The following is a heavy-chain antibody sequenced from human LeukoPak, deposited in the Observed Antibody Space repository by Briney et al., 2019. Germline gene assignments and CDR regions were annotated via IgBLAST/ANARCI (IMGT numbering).Heavy chain of an antibody. J-gene: IGHJ4*02. V-gene: IGHV3-20*04. D-gene: IGHD2-2*01. CDR2: INWNGGST. Sequence: GGSLRLSCAASGFTFDDYGMSWVRQAPGKGLEWVSGINWNGGSTGYADSVKGRFTISRDNAKNSLYLQMNSLRAEDTALYYCAREGDCSSTSCYFIDYWGQGTLVTVSS. CDR1: GFTFDDYG. CDR3: AREGDCSSTSCYFIDY.